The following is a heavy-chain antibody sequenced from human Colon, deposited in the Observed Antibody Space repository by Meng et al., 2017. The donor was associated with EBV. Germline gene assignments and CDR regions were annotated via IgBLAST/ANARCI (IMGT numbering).Heavy chain of an antibody. CDR3: ARRPTGIDY. Sequence: GGGGLLKPSETLSLPCAVNGGSLSGAYWNWIRQPPGKGLEWIGEIIHGGSPSHNPSLKIRVTISIDTSKNQLSLMLSSVTAADTAVYYCARRPTGIDYWGQGTLVTVSS. CDR1: GGSLSGAY. V-gene: IGHV4-34*12. J-gene: IGHJ4*02. D-gene: IGHD2-8*02. CDR2: IIHGGSP.